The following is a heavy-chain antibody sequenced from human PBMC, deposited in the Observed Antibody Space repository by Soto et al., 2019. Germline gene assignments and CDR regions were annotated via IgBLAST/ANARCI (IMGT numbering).Heavy chain of an antibody. CDR2: IGDSGDCA. CDR3: TKDQSRNLNHGDYYYYGMDL. J-gene: IGHJ6*02. V-gene: IGHV3-23*01. CDR1: GLTFYNYD. Sequence: GGSLRLSCAASGLTFYNYDMSWVRQAPGKGLEWVSTIGDSGDCASYADSVKGRFTISRDNSRNTLYLQMNSLRAEDTAVYYCTKDQSRNLNHGDYYYYGMDLWGQGTTVTVS. D-gene: IGHD3-3*01.